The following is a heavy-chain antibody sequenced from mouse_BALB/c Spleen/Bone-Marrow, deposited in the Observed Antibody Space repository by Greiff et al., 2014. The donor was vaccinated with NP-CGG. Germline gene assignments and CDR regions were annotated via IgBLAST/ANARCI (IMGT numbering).Heavy chain of an antibody. Sequence: QVQLKESGAELVKPGTSVKLSCKASGYTFTTYYMYWVKQRPGQGLEWIGEINPNNGRTNFKEKFKSKATLTVDKSSSTAYMQLSSLTSEDSAVYYCTRGRTWDFDYWGQGTTLTVSS. CDR1: GYTFTTYY. D-gene: IGHD4-1*01. J-gene: IGHJ2*01. CDR3: TRGRTWDFDY. V-gene: IGHV1S81*02. CDR2: INPNNGRT.